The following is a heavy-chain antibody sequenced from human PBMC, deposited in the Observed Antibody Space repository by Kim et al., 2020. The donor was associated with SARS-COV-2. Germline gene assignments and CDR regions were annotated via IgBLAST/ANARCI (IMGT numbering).Heavy chain of an antibody. Sequence: GGSLRLSCAASGFTFSSYGMHEVRQAPGKGLEWVAVIWYDGSNKYYADSVKGRFPISRDNSKNTLYLQMNSLRAEDTAVYYCARDLPAGEGPGFDPWGQG. D-gene: IGHD2-2*01. CDR3: ARDLPAGEGPGFDP. CDR1: GFTFSSYG. V-gene: IGHV3-33*01. J-gene: IGHJ5*02. CDR2: IWYDGSNK.